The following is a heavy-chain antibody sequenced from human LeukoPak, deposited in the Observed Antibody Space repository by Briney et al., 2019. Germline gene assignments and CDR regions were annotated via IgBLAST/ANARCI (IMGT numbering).Heavy chain of an antibody. D-gene: IGHD5-18*01. CDR3: ANSGSNYEAVS. Sequence: PSETLSLTCTVSGGSISSSSYYWGWIRQPPGKGLEWIGSIHHTGSTYYNPSLESRVTISIDTSKNQFSLKLSSVTAADTAFYFCANSGSNYEAVSWGQGTLVTVSS. CDR2: IHHTGST. J-gene: IGHJ5*02. V-gene: IGHV4-39*07. CDR1: GGSISSSSYY.